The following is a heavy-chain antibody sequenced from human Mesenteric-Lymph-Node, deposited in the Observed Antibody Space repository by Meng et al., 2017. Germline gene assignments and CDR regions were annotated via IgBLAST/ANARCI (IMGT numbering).Heavy chain of an antibody. J-gene: IGHJ5*02. CDR2: TYYSGNA. D-gene: IGHD2-2*01. Sequence: HLHVLELVPGVVNPSEPPALTCTAAGSPTSISSAQWGCGRQTPCKGRECIVSTYYSGNAYYNPSLKRRVTMSADTSKNQFSLKLSSVTAPDTAVYYCARHSYHTCFDPWGQGTLVTVSS. V-gene: IGHV4-39*01. CDR3: ARHSYHTCFDP. CDR1: GSPTSISSAQ.